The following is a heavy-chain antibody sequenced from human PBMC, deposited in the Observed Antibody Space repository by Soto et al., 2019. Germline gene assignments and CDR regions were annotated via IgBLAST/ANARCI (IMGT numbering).Heavy chain of an antibody. V-gene: IGHV3-23*01. CDR1: GFTFGTYA. CDR3: AREYRTSSQFDY. J-gene: IGHJ4*02. CDR2: ITGSGGST. Sequence: GSLRLSCAASGFTFGTYAMSWVRQAPGKGLEWVSGITGSGGSTDYADSVKGRFTISRDNTKNTLYLQMSRLSVEDTAIYYCAREYRTSSQFDYWGQGTLVTVSS. D-gene: IGHD6-6*01.